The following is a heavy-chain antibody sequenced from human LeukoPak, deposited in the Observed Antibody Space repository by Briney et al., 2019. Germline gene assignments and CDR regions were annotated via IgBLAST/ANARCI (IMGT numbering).Heavy chain of an antibody. Sequence: SQTLSLTCAVSGGSISSGGYSWSWIRQPPGKGLEWIGYIYHSGSTYYNPSLKSRVTISVDTSKNQFSLRLSSVTAADTAVYYCARDKAGTRDYWGQGTLVTVAS. V-gene: IGHV4-30-2*05. CDR3: ARDKAGTRDY. D-gene: IGHD1-1*01. CDR2: IYHSGST. J-gene: IGHJ4*02. CDR1: GGSISSGGYS.